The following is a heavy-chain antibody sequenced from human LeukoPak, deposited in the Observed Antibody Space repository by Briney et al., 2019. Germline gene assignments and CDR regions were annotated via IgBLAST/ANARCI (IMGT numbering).Heavy chain of an antibody. V-gene: IGHV3-21*01. CDR2: ISSSSSYI. CDR1: GFTFSSYS. CDR3: ARDPNYYGSGSYSDY. J-gene: IGHJ4*02. Sequence: GGSLRLSCAASGFTFSSYSMNWVRQAPGKGLEWVSSISSSSSYIYYADSVKGRFTISRDNAKNSLYLQMNSLRAEDTAVYYCARDPNYYGSGSYSDYWGQGTLVTVSS. D-gene: IGHD3-10*01.